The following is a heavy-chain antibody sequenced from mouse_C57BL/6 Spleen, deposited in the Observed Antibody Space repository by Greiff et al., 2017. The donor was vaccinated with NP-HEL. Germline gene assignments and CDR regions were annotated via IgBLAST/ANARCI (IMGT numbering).Heavy chain of an antibody. CDR1: GYTFTSYW. Sequence: QVQLQQPGAELVMPGASVKLSCKASGYTFTSYWMHWVKQRPGQGLEWIGEIDPSDSYTNYTQKFKGKATLTVDKSSSTAYMQLSSLTAEDTAVYYGASSRLYARGYWGQGTPVTVAA. CDR3: ASSRLYARGY. J-gene: IGHJ3*01. D-gene: IGHD3-3*01. CDR2: IDPSDSYT. V-gene: IGHV1-69*01.